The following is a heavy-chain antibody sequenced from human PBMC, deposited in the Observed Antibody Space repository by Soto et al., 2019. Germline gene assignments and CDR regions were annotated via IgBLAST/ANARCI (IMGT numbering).Heavy chain of an antibody. Sequence: QVQLVQSGAEMKKPGSSVKVSCKASGGTFSSYAISWVRQAPGQGLEWMGGIIPIFGTADYAQKFQGRVTITADESTSTAYMDLSSLRSEDTAVYYCAGVETVRYYYGMDVWGQGTTVTVSS. CDR3: AGVETVRYYYGMDV. D-gene: IGHD2-8*01. V-gene: IGHV1-69*12. CDR1: GGTFSSYA. J-gene: IGHJ6*02. CDR2: IIPIFGTA.